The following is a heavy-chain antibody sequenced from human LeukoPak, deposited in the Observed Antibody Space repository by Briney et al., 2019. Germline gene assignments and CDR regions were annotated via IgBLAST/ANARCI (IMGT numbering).Heavy chain of an antibody. CDR2: IWFDGSDR. J-gene: IGHJ4*02. CDR3: AKDLNRPD. Sequence: GGSLRLSCAASGFTFSSYGMHWVRQAPGKGLEWVAVIWFDGSDRYYADSVKGRFTITRDNSKNTLYLQMNSLRVEDTAVYYCAKDLNRPDWGQGTLVTVSS. V-gene: IGHV3-33*06. CDR1: GFTFSSYG.